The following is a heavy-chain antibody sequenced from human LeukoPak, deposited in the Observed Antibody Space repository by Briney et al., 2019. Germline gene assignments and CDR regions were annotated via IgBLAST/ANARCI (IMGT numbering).Heavy chain of an antibody. CDR3: ARDGKWELRGNIDY. Sequence: ASVKVSCKASGYTFTGYYMHWVRQAPGQGLEWMGWINPNSGGTNYAQKLQGRVTMTRDTSISTAYMELSRLRSDDTAVYYCARDGKWELRGNIDYWGQGTLVTVSS. J-gene: IGHJ4*02. V-gene: IGHV1-2*02. CDR1: GYTFTGYY. D-gene: IGHD1-26*01. CDR2: INPNSGGT.